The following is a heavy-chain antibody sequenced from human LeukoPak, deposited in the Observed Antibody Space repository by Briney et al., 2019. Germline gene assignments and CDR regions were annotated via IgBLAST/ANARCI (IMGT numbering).Heavy chain of an antibody. D-gene: IGHD3-22*01. V-gene: IGHV1-8*01. Sequence: VASVKVSCKASGYTFTSYDINWVRQATGQGLEWMGWMNPNSGNTGYAQKFQGRVTITRNTSISTAYMELSSLRSEDTAVYYCARAGGYYDSSGYYFFVGESRRHYYYYYMDVWGKGTTVTVSS. CDR3: ARAGGYYDSSGYYFFVGESRRHYYYYYMDV. CDR1: GYTFTSYD. J-gene: IGHJ6*03. CDR2: MNPNSGNT.